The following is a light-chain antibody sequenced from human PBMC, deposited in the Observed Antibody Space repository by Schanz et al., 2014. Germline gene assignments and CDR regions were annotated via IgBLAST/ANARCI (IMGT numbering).Light chain of an antibody. CDR1: QSVVSNY. CDR3: QQYKTSPPT. J-gene: IGKJ4*01. V-gene: IGKV3-20*01. Sequence: EIVLAQSPGTLSLSPGERATLSCRASQSVVSNYLVWYQKKPGQAPRLLIYGTSTRASAVPDRFSGSGSGTDFSLTISRLEPEDFAVYYCQQYKTSPPTFGGGTRVEIK. CDR2: GTS.